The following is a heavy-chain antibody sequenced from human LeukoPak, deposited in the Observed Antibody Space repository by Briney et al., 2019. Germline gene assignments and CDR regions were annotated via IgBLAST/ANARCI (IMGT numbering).Heavy chain of an antibody. V-gene: IGHV1-24*01. CDR3: ATYYDFWSGYYSSRSFDY. D-gene: IGHD3-3*01. CDR2: FDPEDGET. CDR1: GYTLTELS. J-gene: IGHJ4*02. Sequence: AASAKVSCKVSGYTLTELSMHWVRQAPGKGLEWMGGFDPEDGETIYAQKFQGRVTMTEDTSTDTAYMELSSLRSEDTAVYYCATYYDFWSGYYSSRSFDYWGQGTLVTVSS.